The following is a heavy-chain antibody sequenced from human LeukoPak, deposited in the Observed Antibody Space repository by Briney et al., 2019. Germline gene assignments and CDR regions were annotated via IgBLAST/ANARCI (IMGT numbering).Heavy chain of an antibody. CDR3: AKVYDFWSGYWSYFDY. V-gene: IGHV3-23*01. CDR2: ISGSGGST. Sequence: GGSLRLSCAASGFTFSSYAMSWVRQAPGKGLEWVSAISGSGGSTYYADSVKGRFTISRDNSKNTLYLQMNSLRAEDTAVYYCAKVYDFWSGYWSYFDYWGQGTLVTVSS. D-gene: IGHD3-3*01. J-gene: IGHJ4*02. CDR1: GFTFSSYA.